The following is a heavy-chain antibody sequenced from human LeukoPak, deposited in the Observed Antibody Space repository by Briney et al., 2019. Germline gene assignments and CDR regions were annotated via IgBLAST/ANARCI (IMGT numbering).Heavy chain of an antibody. Sequence: PGGSLRLSCAASGFTFSDYSMNWVRQAPGKGLEWVSYISTTNSSTIYYADSVEGRFTISRDNAENSLYLQMNSLRAEDTAVYYCARDRGSSGYHFDCWGQGTLITVSS. D-gene: IGHD3-22*01. CDR3: ARDRGSSGYHFDC. J-gene: IGHJ4*02. CDR1: GFTFSDYS. CDR2: ISTTNSSTI. V-gene: IGHV3-48*01.